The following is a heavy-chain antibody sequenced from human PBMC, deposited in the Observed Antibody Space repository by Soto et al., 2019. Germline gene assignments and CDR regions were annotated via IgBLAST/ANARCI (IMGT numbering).Heavy chain of an antibody. CDR2: INHSGSS. Sequence: SETLSLTCAVYGGSFSGYYWSWIRQSPGEGLEWIGEINHSGSSISNPSLKSRVTISVDTSKNHFSLKLRSVTAADTAAYYCARGISLIVEVHRDAPDKSYFDSWSQGTLVTVSS. V-gene: IGHV4-34*01. J-gene: IGHJ4*02. D-gene: IGHD2-15*01. CDR1: GGSFSGYY. CDR3: ARGISLIVEVHRDAPDKSYFDS.